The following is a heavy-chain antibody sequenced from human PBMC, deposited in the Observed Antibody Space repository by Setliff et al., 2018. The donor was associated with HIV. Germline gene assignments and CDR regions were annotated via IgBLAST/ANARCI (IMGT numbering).Heavy chain of an antibody. V-gene: IGHV4-61*01. D-gene: IGHD4-17*01. Sequence: PSETLSLTCTVSGGSISSGSYYWSWIRQPPGKGLEWIGYIYYSGSTNYNPSLKSRVTISVDTSKNQFSLKLSSVTAADTAVYYCARDGETTVMGDAFDIWGQGTTVTVSS. CDR1: GGSISSGSYY. CDR2: IYYSGST. CDR3: ARDGETTVMGDAFDI. J-gene: IGHJ3*02.